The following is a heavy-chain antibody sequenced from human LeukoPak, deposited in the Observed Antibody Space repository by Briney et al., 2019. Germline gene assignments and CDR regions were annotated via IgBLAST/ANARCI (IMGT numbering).Heavy chain of an antibody. CDR1: GYTFTSYG. CDR2: ISAYNGNT. CDR3: ARDVSCSGGSCYSGFDY. D-gene: IGHD2-15*01. V-gene: IGHV1-18*01. J-gene: IGHJ4*02. Sequence: ASVKVSCKASGYTFTSYGISWVRQAPGQGLEWMGWISAYNGNTNYAQKLQGRVTMTTDTSTSTAYMELRSLRSDDTAVYYCARDVSCSGGSCYSGFDYWGQGSLVTVSS.